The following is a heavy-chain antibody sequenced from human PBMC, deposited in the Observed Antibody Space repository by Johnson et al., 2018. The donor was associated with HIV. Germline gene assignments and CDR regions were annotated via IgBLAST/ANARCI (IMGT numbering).Heavy chain of an antibody. CDR1: GFTFSSYP. V-gene: IGHV3-30-3*01. D-gene: IGHD3-3*01. Sequence: QVQLVESGGGLVQPGGSLRLSCAASGFTFSSYPMHWVRQAPGKGLEWVAVISYDGSNKYYADSVKGLFTISRDNSKNTLYLQMNSLRAEDTAVYYCARDGLEVDAFDIWGQGTMVTVSS. CDR3: ARDGLEVDAFDI. J-gene: IGHJ3*02. CDR2: ISYDGSNK.